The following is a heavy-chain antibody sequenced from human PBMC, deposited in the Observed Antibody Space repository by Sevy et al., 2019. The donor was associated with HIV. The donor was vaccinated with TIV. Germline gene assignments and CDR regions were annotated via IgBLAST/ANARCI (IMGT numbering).Heavy chain of an antibody. CDR3: AREGDYYDSSGYGAFDI. CDR1: GGSITSLY. J-gene: IGHJ3*02. D-gene: IGHD3-22*01. CDR2: IYYNGHI. V-gene: IGHV4-59*11. Sequence: SETLSLTCTVSGGSITSLYWNWIRQPPGKGLEWIANIYYNGHINYNPSLKSRVTLSLDTSKNQFSLRLSSVTAADTAVYYCAREGDYYDSSGYGAFDIWGQGTMVTVSS.